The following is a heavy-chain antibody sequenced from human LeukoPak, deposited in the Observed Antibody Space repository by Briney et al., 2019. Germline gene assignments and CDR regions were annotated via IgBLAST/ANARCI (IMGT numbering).Heavy chain of an antibody. CDR1: GGSISSGGYY. D-gene: IGHD3-22*01. J-gene: IGHJ2*01. CDR3: ARDRASGIVVATRYFDL. Sequence: SETLSRTCTVSGGSISSGGYYWSWIRQHPGKGLEWIGYIHYSGSTYYNPSLKSRVTISVDTSKNQFSLKLSSVTAADTAVYYCARDRASGIVVATRYFDLWGRGTLVTVSS. V-gene: IGHV4-31*03. CDR2: IHYSGST.